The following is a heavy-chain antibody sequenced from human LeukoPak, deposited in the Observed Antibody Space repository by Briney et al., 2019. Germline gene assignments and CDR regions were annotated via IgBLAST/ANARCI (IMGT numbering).Heavy chain of an antibody. V-gene: IGHV4-34*01. D-gene: IGHD7-27*01. Sequence: SETLSLTCAVYGGSFSGYYWSWIRQPPGKGLEWIGEINHSGSTNYNPSLKSRVTISVDTSKNQFSLKLSSVTAADTAVYYCARTALNWATAHYFDYWGQGTLVTVSS. CDR1: GGSFSGYY. CDR3: ARTALNWATAHYFDY. CDR2: INHSGST. J-gene: IGHJ4*02.